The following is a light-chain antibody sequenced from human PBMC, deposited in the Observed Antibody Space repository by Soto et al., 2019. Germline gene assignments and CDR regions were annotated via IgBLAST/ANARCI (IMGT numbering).Light chain of an antibody. Sequence: EIVLTQSPATLSSFPGDRVTLSCRASQYINTRLAWYQHRPGQAPRLLIYQTSIRAAGIPARFSASGSGTDFTLTISRLEPEDFAVYYCQQYGSSRLTFGGGSKVDIK. CDR2: QTS. V-gene: IGKV3-20*01. J-gene: IGKJ4*01. CDR1: QYINTR. CDR3: QQYGSSRLT.